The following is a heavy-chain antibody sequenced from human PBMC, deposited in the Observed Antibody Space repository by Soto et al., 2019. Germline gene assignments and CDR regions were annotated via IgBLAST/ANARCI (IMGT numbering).Heavy chain of an antibody. Sequence: GGSLRLSCAASGFTFSDYYMSWIRQAPGKGLEWVSYISSSGSTIYYADSVRGRFTISRDNAKNSLYLQMNSLRAEDTAVYYCAREPYDFWSGYYGWGQGTLVTVSS. CDR2: ISSSGSTI. CDR1: GFTFSDYY. V-gene: IGHV3-11*01. D-gene: IGHD3-3*01. J-gene: IGHJ4*02. CDR3: AREPYDFWSGYYG.